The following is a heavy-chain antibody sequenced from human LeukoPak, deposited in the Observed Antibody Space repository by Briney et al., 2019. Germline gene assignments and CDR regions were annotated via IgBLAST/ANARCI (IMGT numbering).Heavy chain of an antibody. CDR2: IKQDGSEK. Sequence: GGSLRLSCAASGFTFSNYWMSWVRQAPGKGLEWVANIKQDGSEKNYVDSVKGRFTISRDNAKNSLYLQMNSLRAEDTAVYYCARGITMLFKANWFDPWGQGTLVTVSS. CDR1: GFTFSNYW. V-gene: IGHV3-7*04. J-gene: IGHJ5*02. D-gene: IGHD3-10*02. CDR3: ARGITMLFKANWFDP.